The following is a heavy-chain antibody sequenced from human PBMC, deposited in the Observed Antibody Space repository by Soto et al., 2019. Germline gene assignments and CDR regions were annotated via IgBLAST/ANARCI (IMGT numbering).Heavy chain of an antibody. CDR1: GFTFSSYA. J-gene: IGHJ4*02. D-gene: IGHD4-4*01. CDR2: INGDGSRT. Sequence: GGSLRLSCAASGFTFSSYAMSWVRQAPGKGLVWVSRINGDGSRTSYADSVTGRFTISRDNAKNTLYLQMNSLRVEDTALYYCARETYRGFYFDYWGQGSLVTVSS. CDR3: ARETYRGFYFDY. V-gene: IGHV3-74*01.